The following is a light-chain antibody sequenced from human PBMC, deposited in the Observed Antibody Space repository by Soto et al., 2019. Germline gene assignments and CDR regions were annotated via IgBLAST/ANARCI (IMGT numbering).Light chain of an antibody. CDR2: DAS. CDR3: LQHDRYPYS. Sequence: DIQMTQSPSAMSVSIGDRVTITCRASQAISSYLAWFQQKSGKVPTRLIYDASTLQSGVPSRFSGSGSGTDFTLTITNVQPEDVATYFCLQHDRYPYSFGPGTKL. J-gene: IGKJ2*03. V-gene: IGKV1-17*03. CDR1: QAISSY.